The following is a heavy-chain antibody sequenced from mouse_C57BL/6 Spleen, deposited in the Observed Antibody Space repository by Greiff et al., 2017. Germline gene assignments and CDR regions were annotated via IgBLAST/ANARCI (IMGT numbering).Heavy chain of an antibody. D-gene: IGHD2-1*01. J-gene: IGHJ1*03. CDR2: IYPGDGDT. CDR3: ARSYGNWYFDV. Sequence: VKLQESGAELVKPGASVKISCKASGYAFSSYWMNWVKQRPGKGLEWIGQIYPGDGDTTYNGKFKGKATLTADKSSSTAYMQLSSLTSEDSAVYFCARSYGNWYFDVWGTGTTVTVSS. V-gene: IGHV1-80*01. CDR1: GYAFSSYW.